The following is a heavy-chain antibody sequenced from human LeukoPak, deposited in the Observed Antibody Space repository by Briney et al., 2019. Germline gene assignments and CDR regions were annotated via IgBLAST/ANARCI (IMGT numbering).Heavy chain of an antibody. CDR2: ISYDGSSK. CDR1: GFPFSSYA. D-gene: IGHD3-22*01. J-gene: IGHJ4*02. V-gene: IGHV3-30-3*01. Sequence: GGSLRLSFAASGFPFSSYAMHWVRPAPGKGLEWVGVISYDGSSKYYADSVKGRFTISRDNSKNTLYLQVNSLRPEDTAVYYCARGERFSSGFESVGGDYWGQGTLVTVSS. CDR3: ARGERFSSGFESVGGDY.